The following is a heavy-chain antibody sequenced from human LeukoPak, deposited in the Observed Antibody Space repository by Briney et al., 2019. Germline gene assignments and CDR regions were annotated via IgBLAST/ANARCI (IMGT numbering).Heavy chain of an antibody. CDR1: GYTFTSYD. V-gene: IGHV1-8*03. Sequence: ASVKVSCKASGYTFTSYDINWVRQATGQGLEWMGWMNPNSGNTGYAQKFQGRVTITRNTSISTAYMELSSLRSEDTAVYYCYTTVVTPSYFDYWGQGTLVTVSS. D-gene: IGHD4-23*01. J-gene: IGHJ4*02. CDR2: MNPNSGNT. CDR3: YTTVVTPSYFDY.